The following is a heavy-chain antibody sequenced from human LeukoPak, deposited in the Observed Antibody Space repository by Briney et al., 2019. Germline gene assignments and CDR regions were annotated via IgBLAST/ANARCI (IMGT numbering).Heavy chain of an antibody. CDR2: ISGSGGST. CDR1: GFTFSSYA. D-gene: IGHD4-17*01. Sequence: GGSLRLSCAASGFTFSSYAMSWVRQAPGKGLEWVSAISGSGGSTYYADSVKGRFTISRDNSKNTLYLQMNSLRAEDTAVYYCAKDPPGYGDGMCYFDYWGQGTLVTVSS. CDR3: AKDPPGYGDGMCYFDY. J-gene: IGHJ4*02. V-gene: IGHV3-23*01.